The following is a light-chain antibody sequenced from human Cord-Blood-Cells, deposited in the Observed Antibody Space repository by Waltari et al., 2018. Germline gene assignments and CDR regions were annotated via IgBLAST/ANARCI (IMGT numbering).Light chain of an antibody. Sequence: ALPHPPSPPAPPRQSVTIPSPRTTSAVGVYTSVSWYQQHPGKAPNLLIYEVSKRPSGVPDRFSGSKSGNTASLTVSGLQAEDEADYYCSSYAGSNNYVFGTGTKVTVL. CDR3: SSYAGSNNYV. J-gene: IGLJ1*01. CDR1: TSAVGVYTS. V-gene: IGLV2-8*01. CDR2: EVS.